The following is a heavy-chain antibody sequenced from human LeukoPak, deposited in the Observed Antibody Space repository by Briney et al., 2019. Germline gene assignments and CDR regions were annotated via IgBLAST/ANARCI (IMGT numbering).Heavy chain of an antibody. J-gene: IGHJ4*02. V-gene: IGHV1-18*01. D-gene: IGHD3-10*01. CDR3: ARDGRRTYYYGSGV. Sequence: ASVKVSCKASGYNFISYGISWVRQAPGQGLEWMGWISAYNGNTNYAQKLQGRVTMTTDTSTSTAYMELRSLRSDGTAVYYCARDGRRTYYYGSGVWGQGTLVTVSS. CDR1: GYNFISYG. CDR2: ISAYNGNT.